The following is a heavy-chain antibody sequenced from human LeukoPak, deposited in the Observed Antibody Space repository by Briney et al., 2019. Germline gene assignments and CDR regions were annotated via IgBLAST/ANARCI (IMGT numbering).Heavy chain of an antibody. CDR2: ISGSGGST. CDR1: GFTFSSYA. CDR3: ARTEHNSKWARGASDI. Sequence: GGSLRLSCAASGFTFSSYAMSWVRQAPGKGLEWVSAISGSGGSTYYADSVKGRFTISRDSSKKTLYLQMNSLRAEDTAVYYCARTEHNSKWARGASDIWGQGTMVTVSS. V-gene: IGHV3-23*01. D-gene: IGHD4-11*01. J-gene: IGHJ3*02.